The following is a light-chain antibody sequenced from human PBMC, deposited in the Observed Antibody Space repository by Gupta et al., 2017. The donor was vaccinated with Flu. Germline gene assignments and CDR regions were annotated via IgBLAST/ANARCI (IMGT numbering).Light chain of an antibody. J-gene: IGLJ1*01. Sequence: IANIGVSTFNWYLHLPGSAPKLLIYSNNQRPSGAPYLFSCSKSCTSASLVIIGLQSEDDADYYCATWSDSLKAYVFETGTKVTVL. CDR2: SNN. V-gene: IGLV1-44*01. CDR3: ATWSDSLKAYV. CDR1: IANIGVST.